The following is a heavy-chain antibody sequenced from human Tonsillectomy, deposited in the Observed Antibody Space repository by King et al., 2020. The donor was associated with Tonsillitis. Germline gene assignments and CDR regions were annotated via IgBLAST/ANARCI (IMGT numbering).Heavy chain of an antibody. J-gene: IGHJ5*02. Sequence: QLQESGPGLVKPSETLSLTCTVSGASISSYYWSWIRQPPGKGLEWIGYIYYSGSTNYNPSLKSRVTISVDTSKNRFSLKLSSVTAADTAVYYCAGEGYCSGGSCYSEFDPWGQGTLVTVSS. CDR1: GASISSYY. D-gene: IGHD2-15*01. CDR3: AGEGYCSGGSCYSEFDP. V-gene: IGHV4-59*08. CDR2: IYYSGST.